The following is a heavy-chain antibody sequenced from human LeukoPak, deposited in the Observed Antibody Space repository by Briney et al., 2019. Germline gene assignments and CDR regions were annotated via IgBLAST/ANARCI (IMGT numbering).Heavy chain of an antibody. CDR1: GFSFSSYE. D-gene: IGHD5-18*01. Sequence: GGSLRLSCAASGFSFSSYEMNWVRQAPGKGLEWVSSISSSSSYIYYADSVKGRFTISRDNAKNSLYLQMNSLRAEDTAVYYCARDMKGYPPGFDYWGQGTLVTVSS. J-gene: IGHJ4*02. V-gene: IGHV3-21*01. CDR2: ISSSSSYI. CDR3: ARDMKGYPPGFDY.